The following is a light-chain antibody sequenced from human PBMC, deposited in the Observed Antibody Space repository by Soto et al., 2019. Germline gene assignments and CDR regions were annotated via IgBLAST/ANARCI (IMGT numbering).Light chain of an antibody. CDR1: QSISML. Sequence: DIQMTQSPPTLSASIGDRVTIACRASQSISMLLAWYQRKPGEAPKLLIYDASTLQSGIPSRFSGSGSGTDFTLTISSLQPEDFATYYCQQLNIDSYPITFGQGTRLEIK. V-gene: IGKV1-5*01. CDR2: DAS. CDR3: QQLNIDSYPIT. J-gene: IGKJ5*01.